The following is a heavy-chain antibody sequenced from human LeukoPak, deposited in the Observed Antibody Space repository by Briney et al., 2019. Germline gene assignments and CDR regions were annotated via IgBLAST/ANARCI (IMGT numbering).Heavy chain of an antibody. CDR3: SLVPAAMGGYYYYYMDV. Sequence: SVKVSCKASGGTFSSYAISWVRQAPGQGLEWMGGIIPIFGTANYAQKFQGRVTITTDESTSTACMELSSLRSEDTAVYYCSLVPAAMGGYYYYYMDVWGKGTTVTVSS. V-gene: IGHV1-69*05. D-gene: IGHD2-2*01. J-gene: IGHJ6*03. CDR2: IIPIFGTA. CDR1: GGTFSSYA.